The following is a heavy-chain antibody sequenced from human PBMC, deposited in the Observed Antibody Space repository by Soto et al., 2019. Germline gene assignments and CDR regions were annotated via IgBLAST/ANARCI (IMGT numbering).Heavy chain of an antibody. CDR2: IYYSGNT. CDR3: ARATRAVYGSGSRWFDP. CDR1: GGSISSGGYY. V-gene: IGHV4-31*03. D-gene: IGHD3-10*01. J-gene: IGHJ5*02. Sequence: QVQLQESGPGLVKPSQTLSLTCTVSGGSISSGGYYLSWIRQHPGKGLEWIGYIYYSGNTYYNPSLKSRVTLSVDTSKHQFSLKLSSVTAADTAVYSCARATRAVYGSGSRWFDPWGQGTLVTVSS.